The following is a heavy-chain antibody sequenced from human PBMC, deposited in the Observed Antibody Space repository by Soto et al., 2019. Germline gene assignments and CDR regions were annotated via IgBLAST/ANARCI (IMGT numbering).Heavy chain of an antibody. Sequence: GGSLRLSCAASGFTVSSNYMSWVRQAPGKGLEWVSVIYSGGSTYYADSVKGRFTISRHNSKNTLYLQMNSLRAEDTAVYYCARYCSGGSCYFGHAFDIWGQGTMVTVSS. J-gene: IGHJ3*02. CDR3: ARYCSGGSCYFGHAFDI. V-gene: IGHV3-53*04. CDR1: GFTVSSNY. D-gene: IGHD2-15*01. CDR2: IYSGGST.